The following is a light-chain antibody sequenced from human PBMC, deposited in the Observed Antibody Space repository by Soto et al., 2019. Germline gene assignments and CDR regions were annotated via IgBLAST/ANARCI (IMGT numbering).Light chain of an antibody. CDR3: AAWDDILNGYV. J-gene: IGLJ1*01. CDR2: SNY. Sequence: VLTQPPSGSGTPGQRVTIPCSGSSSNIESNTVTWYQQLPGTAPKLVIYSNYDRPSGVPDRFSGSTSGTSASLVIRGLQSEDEADYYCAAWDDILNGYVFGGWTKVTVL. CDR1: SSNIESNT. V-gene: IGLV1-44*01.